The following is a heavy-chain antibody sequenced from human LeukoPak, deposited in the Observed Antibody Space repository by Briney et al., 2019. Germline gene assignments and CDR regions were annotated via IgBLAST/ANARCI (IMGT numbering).Heavy chain of an antibody. CDR3: GTRGYSEYYFDY. CDR2: ISSSSSYI. Sequence: GGSLRLSCAASGITFSSYNMNWVRQAPGKGLEWVSSISSSSSYIYYADSVKGRFTISRDNAKNSLYLQMNILRAEDTAVYYCGTRGYSEYYFDYWGQGTLVTVSS. J-gene: IGHJ4*02. CDR1: GITFSSYN. D-gene: IGHD3-22*01. V-gene: IGHV3-21*01.